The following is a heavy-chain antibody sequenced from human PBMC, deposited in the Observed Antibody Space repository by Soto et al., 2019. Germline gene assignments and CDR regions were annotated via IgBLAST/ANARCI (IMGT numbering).Heavy chain of an antibody. D-gene: IGHD5-18*01. Sequence: QVQLVESGGGGVQPGRSLRLSCAASGFTFSSYGMHWVRQAPGKGLEWVAAISDDGSNKYYADSVKGQFTISRDNSKSTMSLQMNCLIAEDTDVYYSAKAWVMYSYDIVDHGGKGPLVTASS. CDR1: GFTFSSYG. CDR3: AKAWVMYSYDIVDH. CDR2: ISDDGSNK. V-gene: IGHV3-30*18. J-gene: IGHJ4*02.